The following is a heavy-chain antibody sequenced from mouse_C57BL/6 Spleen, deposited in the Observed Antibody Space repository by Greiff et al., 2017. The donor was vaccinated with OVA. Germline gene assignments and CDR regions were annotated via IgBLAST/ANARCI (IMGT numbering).Heavy chain of an antibody. CDR2: ISYDGSN. CDR3: ARGDSAPYYYGSRGAWFAD. D-gene: IGHD1-1*01. V-gene: IGHV3-6*01. Sequence: EVQLQESGPGLVKPSQSLSLTCSVTGYSITSGYYWNWIRQFPGNKLEWMGYISYDGSNNYNPSLKNRISITRDTSKNQFFLKLNSVTTEDTATYYCARGDSAPYYYGSRGAWFADWGQGTLVTVSA. J-gene: IGHJ3*01. CDR1: GYSITSGYY.